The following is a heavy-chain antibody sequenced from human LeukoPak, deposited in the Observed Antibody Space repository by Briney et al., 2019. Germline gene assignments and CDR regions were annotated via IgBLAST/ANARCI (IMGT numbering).Heavy chain of an antibody. CDR1: GGSISSGGYS. D-gene: IGHD6-13*01. V-gene: IGHV4-30-2*01. CDR3: ARLSYSSSWFFDY. CDR2: IYHSGST. Sequence: SQTLSLTCAVSGGSISSGGYSWSWIRQPPGKGLEWIGYIYHSGSTYYNPSLKSRVTISVDRSKNQFSLKLSSVTAADTAVYYCARLSYSSSWFFDYWGQGTLVTVSS. J-gene: IGHJ4*02.